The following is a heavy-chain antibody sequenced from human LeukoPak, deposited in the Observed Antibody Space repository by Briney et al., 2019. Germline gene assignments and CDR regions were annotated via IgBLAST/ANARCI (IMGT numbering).Heavy chain of an antibody. D-gene: IGHD6-19*01. V-gene: IGHV4-59*08. J-gene: IGHJ3*02. CDR1: GGSISSYY. CDR3: ARRYSSRWDDAFDI. CDR2: IYYSGST. Sequence: PSETLSLTCTVSGGSISSYYWSWIRQPPGKGLEWIGYIYYSGSTNYNPSLKSRVTISVDTSKNQFSLKLSSVTAADTAVYYCARRYSSRWDDAFDIWGQGTMVTVSS.